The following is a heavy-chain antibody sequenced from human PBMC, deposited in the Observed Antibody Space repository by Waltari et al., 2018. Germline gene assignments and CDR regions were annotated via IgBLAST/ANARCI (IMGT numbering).Heavy chain of an antibody. Sequence: EVQLVESGGGLVQPGGSLRLSCAPSGLRFSDSWMSWVRQAPGKGLEWLANIRYDGGVKDIVDSVKGRFTVSRDNTENSLFLHMNSLRVEDTAVYYCARENYNGAAGDYWGQGTLVTVSS. D-gene: IGHD6-13*01. V-gene: IGHV3-7*01. CDR3: ARENYNGAAGDY. J-gene: IGHJ4*02. CDR2: IRYDGGVK. CDR1: GLRFSDSW.